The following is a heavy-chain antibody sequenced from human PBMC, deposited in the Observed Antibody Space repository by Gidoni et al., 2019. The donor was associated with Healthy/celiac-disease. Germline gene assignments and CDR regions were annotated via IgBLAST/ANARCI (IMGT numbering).Heavy chain of an antibody. J-gene: IGHJ6*02. CDR1: GYSSTYRY. D-gene: IGHD6-13*01. CDR2: ITPFNANT. V-gene: IGHV1-45*03. Sequence: QMQLVQSGAEVKKTGSSVKVSCKASGYSSTYRYLHWVRQAPRQSLEWMGWITPFNANTNYAQKFQDRVTITRDRSMSTAYMELSSLRSEDTAMYYCAREYSSRSYYYGMDVWGQGTTVTVSS. CDR3: AREYSSRSYYYGMDV.